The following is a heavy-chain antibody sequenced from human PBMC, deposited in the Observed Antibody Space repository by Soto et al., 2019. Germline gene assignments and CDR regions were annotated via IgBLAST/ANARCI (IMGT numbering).Heavy chain of an antibody. CDR2: IYHSGST. V-gene: IGHV4-30-4*01. J-gene: IGHJ5*02. CDR1: GDSINSVDHY. D-gene: IGHD3-16*01. Sequence: SETLSLTCTVSGDSINSVDHYWSWIRQPPGKGPEWMAYIYHSGSTHYNPSLNSRLTISIDTSTNRFSLNLTSVTAADTAVYFWARVRWGTENNWFDPWGRVALVTVAS. CDR3: ARVRWGTENNWFDP.